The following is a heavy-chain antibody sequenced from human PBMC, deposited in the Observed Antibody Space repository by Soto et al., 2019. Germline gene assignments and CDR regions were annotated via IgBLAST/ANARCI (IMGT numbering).Heavy chain of an antibody. Sequence: GASLNVSCKSSGGTFSSYSISWVRQAPGQGLEWMGGIIPIFGTANYAQKFQGRVTITADKSTSTAYMELSSLRSEDTAVYYCARAGSSGSYFDYWGQGTLVTVSS. CDR3: ARAGSSGSYFDY. CDR2: IIPIFGTA. V-gene: IGHV1-69*06. J-gene: IGHJ4*02. CDR1: GGTFSSYS. D-gene: IGHD1-26*01.